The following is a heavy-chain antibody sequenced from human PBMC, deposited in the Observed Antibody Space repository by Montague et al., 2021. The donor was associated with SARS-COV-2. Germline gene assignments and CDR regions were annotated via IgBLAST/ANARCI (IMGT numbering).Heavy chain of an antibody. D-gene: IGHD3-22*01. V-gene: IGHV3-23*01. Sequence: SLRLSCAASGFTFRSYAMSWVRQAPGKGLEWVSAISGGGGTTYYADSVKGRFTISRDNSKNTLYLQMNSLRAEDTAEYYCAKIWVISGGDYWGQGTLVTVSS. J-gene: IGHJ4*02. CDR1: GFTFRSYA. CDR3: AKIWVISGGDY. CDR2: ISGGGGTT.